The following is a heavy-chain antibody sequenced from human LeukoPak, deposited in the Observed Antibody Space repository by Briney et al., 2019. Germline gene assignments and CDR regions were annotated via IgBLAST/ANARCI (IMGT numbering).Heavy chain of an antibody. CDR1: GFTFSSYS. CDR3: ARDPLEGSWYFDL. V-gene: IGHV3-21*01. D-gene: IGHD5-24*01. J-gene: IGHJ2*01. CDR2: ISSTSTYI. Sequence: PGGSLRLSCAASGFTFSSYSVNWVRQAPGKGLEWVSFISSTSTYIYYADSVKGRFTISRDNAKNSLFLQMNSLRAEDTAVYYCARDPLEGSWYFDLWGLGILVTVSS.